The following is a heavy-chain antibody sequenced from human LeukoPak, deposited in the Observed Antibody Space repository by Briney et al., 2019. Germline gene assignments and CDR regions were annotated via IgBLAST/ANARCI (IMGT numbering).Heavy chain of an antibody. J-gene: IGHJ3*02. CDR1: GGSFSGYY. CDR3: ARDRRYYYGSGSADAFDI. D-gene: IGHD3-10*01. Sequence: SETLSLTCAVYGGSFSGYYWSWIRQPPGKGLEWIGEINHSGSTNYNPSLKSRDTISVDTSKNQFSLKLSSVTAADTAVYYCARDRRYYYGSGSADAFDIWGQGTMVTVSS. V-gene: IGHV4-34*01. CDR2: INHSGST.